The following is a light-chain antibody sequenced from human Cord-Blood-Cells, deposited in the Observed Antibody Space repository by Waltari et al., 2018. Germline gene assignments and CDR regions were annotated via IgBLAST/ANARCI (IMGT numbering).Light chain of an antibody. V-gene: IGLV3-1*01. CDR1: KLGAKY. CDR3: QAWDSSTADVV. Sequence: SYELTQPPSVSVSPGQTASITCSGDKLGAKYACWYQQKPGQSPVLVIYQDSKRPSGSPERFSGSNSGNTATLTISGTQAMDEADYYCQAWDSSTADVVFGGGTKLTVL. CDR2: QDS. J-gene: IGLJ2*01.